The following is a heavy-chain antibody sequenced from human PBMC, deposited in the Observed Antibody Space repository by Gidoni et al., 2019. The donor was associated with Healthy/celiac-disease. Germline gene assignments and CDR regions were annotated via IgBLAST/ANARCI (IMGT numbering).Heavy chain of an antibody. D-gene: IGHD1-26*01. CDR1: GFTFSSYG. CDR2: ISYDGSNK. V-gene: IGHV3-30*18. CDR3: AKDNSGSYLKAGY. Sequence: QVQLVESVGGVVERGRSLRLSCAASGFTFSSYGLHCVRQAPGKGLELVAVISYDGSNKYYADSVKGRFTISRDNSKNTLYLQMNSLRAEDTAVYYCAKDNSGSYLKAGYWGQGTLVTVSS. J-gene: IGHJ4*02.